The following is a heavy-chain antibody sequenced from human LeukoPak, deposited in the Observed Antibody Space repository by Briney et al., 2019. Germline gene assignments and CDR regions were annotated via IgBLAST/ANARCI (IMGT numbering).Heavy chain of an antibody. CDR2: IYTSGST. D-gene: IGHD3-10*01. CDR1: GGSISSGSYY. Sequence: SQTLSLTCTVSGGSISSGSYYWSWIRQPAGKGLEWIGRIYTSGSTNYNPSLKSRVTISVDTSKNQFSLKLSSVTAADTAVYYCATFDSGDMIYWGQGTLVTVSS. V-gene: IGHV4-61*02. J-gene: IGHJ4*02. CDR3: ATFDSGDMIY.